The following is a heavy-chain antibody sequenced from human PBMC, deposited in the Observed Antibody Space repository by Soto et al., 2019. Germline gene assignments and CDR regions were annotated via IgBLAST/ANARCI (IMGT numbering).Heavy chain of an antibody. J-gene: IGHJ1*01. D-gene: IGHD3-22*01. V-gene: IGHV3-23*01. CDR1: GFTFSSYA. Sequence: GGSLRLSCAASGFTFSSYAMSWVRQAPGKGLEWVSAISGSGGSTYYADSVKGRFTISRDNSKNKLYLQMNSLRAEDTAVYYCAKDITVSYDSSGFLPTEEYFQHWGQGTLVTVSS. CDR3: AKDITVSYDSSGFLPTEEYFQH. CDR2: ISGSGGST.